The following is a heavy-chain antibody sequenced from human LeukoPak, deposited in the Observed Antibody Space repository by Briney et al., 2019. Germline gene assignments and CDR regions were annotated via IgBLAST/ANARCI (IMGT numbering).Heavy chain of an antibody. CDR2: INHSGST. Sequence: SETLSLTCAVYGGSFSGYYWSWIRQPPGKGLEWMGEINHSGSTNYNPSLKSRVTISVDTSKNQFSLKLRSVTAADTAVYYCARVSDCSGGRCHDSWGQGTLVTVSS. D-gene: IGHD2-15*01. V-gene: IGHV4-34*01. CDR3: ARVSDCSGGRCHDS. CDR1: GGSFSGYY. J-gene: IGHJ4*02.